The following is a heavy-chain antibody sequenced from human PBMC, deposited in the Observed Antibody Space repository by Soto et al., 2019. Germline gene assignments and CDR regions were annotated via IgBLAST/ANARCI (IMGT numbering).Heavy chain of an antibody. D-gene: IGHD6-6*01. CDR3: ARGSSSLVLFWYYGMDV. V-gene: IGHV3-21*01. CDR1: GFTFSSYS. CDR2: ISSSSSYI. J-gene: IGHJ6*02. Sequence: VGSLRLSCAASGFTFSSYSMNWVRQAPGKGLEWVSSISSSSSYIYYADSVKGRFTISRDNAKNSLYLQMNSLRAEDTAVYYCARGSSSLVLFWYYGMDVWGQGTTVTVSS.